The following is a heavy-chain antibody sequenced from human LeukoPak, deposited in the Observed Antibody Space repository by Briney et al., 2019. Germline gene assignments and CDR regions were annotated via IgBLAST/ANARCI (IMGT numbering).Heavy chain of an antibody. V-gene: IGHV4-30-2*01. CDR3: XXAYTRQAXXXXXSWFDP. CDR2: XYHSGST. Sequence: SETLSLTCAVSGGSISSGGYSWSWIRQPPGTGLEWIGYXYHSGSTYYNPSLKSRVTISVDRSKNQFSLKLSSVTAADTAVCYXXXAYTRQAXXXXXSWFDPWGQGTLVTVSS. J-gene: IGHJ5*02. CDR1: GGSISSGGYS. D-gene: IGHD2-2*02.